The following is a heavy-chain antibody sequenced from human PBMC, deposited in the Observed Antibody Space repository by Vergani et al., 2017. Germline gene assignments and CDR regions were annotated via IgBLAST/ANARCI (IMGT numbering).Heavy chain of an antibody. J-gene: IGHJ6*03. D-gene: IGHD3-10*01. CDR1: GFSFSSHA. CDR2: ISNDGSKK. V-gene: IGHV3-30*03. Sequence: QVQLAESGGGRVQPGRSLRLSCAASGFSFSSHAIHWVRQAPGKGLEWVAVISNDGSKKYYADSVKGRFTISRDNSKNTLDLQMNSLRTQDTAVYYCATAGSVTSGRLQYNFYMDVWGKGTTVTVS. CDR3: ATAGSVTSGRLQYNFYMDV.